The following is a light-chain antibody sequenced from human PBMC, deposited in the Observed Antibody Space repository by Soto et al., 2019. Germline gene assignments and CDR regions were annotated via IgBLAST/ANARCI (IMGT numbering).Light chain of an antibody. Sequence: EIVLTQSPATLSFSPGERATLSCRASQSVSSYLAWYQQKPGQAPRLLIYGTSTRATGVPARFSGSGSGTEFTLTISNLQSEDFAAYYCQQYKNWPWTFGQGTKVDIK. J-gene: IGKJ1*01. CDR2: GTS. CDR1: QSVSSY. CDR3: QQYKNWPWT. V-gene: IGKV3-15*01.